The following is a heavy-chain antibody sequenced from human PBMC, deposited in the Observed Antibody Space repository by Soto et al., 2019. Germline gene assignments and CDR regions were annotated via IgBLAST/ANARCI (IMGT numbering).Heavy chain of an antibody. V-gene: IGHV3-30-3*01. D-gene: IGHD3-22*01. CDR3: ARLVYES. CDR1: GFTFSSYA. Sequence: QVQLVESGGGVVQPGRSLRLSCAASGFTFSSYAMHWVRQAPGKGLEWVAVISYDESNKYYADSVKGRFTISRDNSKNALYLQMNSLRAEGTAVYYCARLVYESWGQGTLVRVS. J-gene: IGHJ5*02. CDR2: ISYDESNK.